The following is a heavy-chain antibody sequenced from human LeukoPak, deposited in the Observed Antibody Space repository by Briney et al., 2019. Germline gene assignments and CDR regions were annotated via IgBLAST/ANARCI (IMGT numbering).Heavy chain of an antibody. CDR1: GGSISSGGYY. V-gene: IGHV4-31*03. CDR2: IYNSGST. J-gene: IGHJ4*02. Sequence: SETLSLTCTVSGGSISSGGYYWSWIRQHPGKGLEWIGYIYNSGSTYYNPPLKSRVTISVDTSKNQFSLKLSYVTAADTAVYYCAREIYVVREIVIPSYCDYWGQGTLVTVSS. D-gene: IGHD3-10*01. CDR3: AREIYVVREIVIPSYCDY.